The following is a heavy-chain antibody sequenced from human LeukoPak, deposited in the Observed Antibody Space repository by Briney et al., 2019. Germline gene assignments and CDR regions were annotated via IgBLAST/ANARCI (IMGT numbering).Heavy chain of an antibody. CDR1: GFTFSGSA. Sequence: GGSLRLSCAASGFTFSGSAMHWVRQASGKGLEWVGRIRSKANSYATAYAASVKGRFTISRDDSKNTAYLQMNSLKTEDTAVYYCTSSLLWDIPIRYYYYMDVWGKGTTVTISS. CDR3: TSSLLWDIPIRYYYYMDV. CDR2: IRSKANSYAT. D-gene: IGHD3-10*01. V-gene: IGHV3-73*01. J-gene: IGHJ6*03.